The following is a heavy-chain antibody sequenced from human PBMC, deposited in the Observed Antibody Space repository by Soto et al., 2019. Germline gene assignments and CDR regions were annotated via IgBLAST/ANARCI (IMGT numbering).Heavy chain of an antibody. CDR2: ISESGGST. Sequence: GGSLRLSCAASGFPFDDYGMTWVRQAPGKGLEWVSTISESGGSTYYADSVKGRFTISRDNSKNTLYLQMNSLTAEGTAVYYCAKEGYCSSTSCYGGPWFDPWGQGTLVTVSS. D-gene: IGHD2-2*01. J-gene: IGHJ5*02. CDR1: GFPFDDYG. V-gene: IGHV3-23*01. CDR3: AKEGYCSSTSCYGGPWFDP.